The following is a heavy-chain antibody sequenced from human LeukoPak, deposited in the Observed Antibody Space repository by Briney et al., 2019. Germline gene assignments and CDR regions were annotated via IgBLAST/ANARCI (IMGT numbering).Heavy chain of an antibody. D-gene: IGHD4-17*01. CDR1: GSTFTNYA. CDR3: AKVTSVLGKAYCYY. CDR2: ISAYSGNT. J-gene: IGHJ4*02. Sequence: ASVKVSCKASGSTFTNYAFSWVRQAPGQGLEWMGWISAYSGNTNYAQRLQGRFTMTTDTSTSTAYMELRSLRSDDTAVYYCAKVTSVLGKAYCYYWGQGTLVTVSS. V-gene: IGHV1-18*01.